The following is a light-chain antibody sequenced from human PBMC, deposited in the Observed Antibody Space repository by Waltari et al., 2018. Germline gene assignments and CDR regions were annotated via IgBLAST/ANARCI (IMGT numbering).Light chain of an antibody. Sequence: QSALIQPASVTGTPGQPITISCSGNNSDVGNYNLVPWYQHPPCEAPELLICEVIKRPSVVSNRFSGSKSGNTASLTISGLQAEDEADYYCCSYAGSGTYVFGTGTKVTVL. V-gene: IGLV2-23*02. CDR2: EVI. CDR1: NSDVGNYNL. J-gene: IGLJ1*01. CDR3: CSYAGSGTYV.